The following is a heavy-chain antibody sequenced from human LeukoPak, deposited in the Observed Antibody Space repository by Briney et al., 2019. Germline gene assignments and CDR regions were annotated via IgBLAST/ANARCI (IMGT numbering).Heavy chain of an antibody. D-gene: IGHD6-13*01. J-gene: IGHJ4*02. Sequence: SETLSPTCTVSGGSISSSSYYWGWIRQPPGKGLEWIGSIYYSGTTYYNPSLKSRVSISVDTSKNQFSLKLSSVTAADTAVYYCARRVSSSWSDYFDYWGQGTLVTVSS. CDR3: ARRVSSSWSDYFDY. CDR1: GGSISSSSYY. CDR2: IYYSGTT. V-gene: IGHV4-39*01.